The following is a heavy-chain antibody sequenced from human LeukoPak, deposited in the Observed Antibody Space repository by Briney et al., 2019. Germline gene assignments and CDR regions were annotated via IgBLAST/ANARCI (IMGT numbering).Heavy chain of an antibody. J-gene: IGHJ4*02. CDR2: IYENGGTT. Sequence: GGSLRLSCVGSGFTFRSHAMSWVRQAPEKGLEFVSGIYENGGTTYYADSVKGRFSISRDNSKNTLYLQMNSLRAEDTAVYYCARDARSGSYYSILAYWGQGILVTVSS. D-gene: IGHD1-26*01. V-gene: IGHV3-23*01. CDR1: GFTFRSHA. CDR3: ARDARSGSYYSILAY.